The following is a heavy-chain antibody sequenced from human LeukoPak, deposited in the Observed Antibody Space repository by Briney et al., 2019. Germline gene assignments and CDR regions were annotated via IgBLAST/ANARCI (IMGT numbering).Heavy chain of an antibody. Sequence: SETLSLTCAVYGGSFSGYYWSWIRQPPGKGLEWIGEINHSGSTSYNPSLKSRVTISVDTSKNQFSLKLSSVTAADTAVYYCARGGSSYRFYYYYGMDVWGKGTTVTVSS. D-gene: IGHD1-26*01. CDR2: INHSGST. V-gene: IGHV4-34*01. CDR1: GGSFSGYY. CDR3: ARGGSSYRFYYYYGMDV. J-gene: IGHJ6*04.